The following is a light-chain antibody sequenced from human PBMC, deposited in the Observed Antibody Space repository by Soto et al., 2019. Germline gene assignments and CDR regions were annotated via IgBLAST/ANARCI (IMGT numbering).Light chain of an antibody. CDR3: QQHSNWPLT. CDR2: GAS. J-gene: IGKJ5*01. Sequence: EIVMTQSPATLSVSPGERATLSCRASQSVSSYLVWYQQKPGQAPRLLIYGASTRATGIPDRFSGSGSGTEFTLTISNLQSEDFAVYYCQQHSNWPLTFGQGTRLEIK. CDR1: QSVSSY. V-gene: IGKV3-15*01.